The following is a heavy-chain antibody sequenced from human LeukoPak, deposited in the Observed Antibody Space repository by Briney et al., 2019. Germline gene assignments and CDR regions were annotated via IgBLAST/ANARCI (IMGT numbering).Heavy chain of an antibody. CDR1: GFIVSHNY. CDR3: ARGPRYSFY. CDR2: IYIDGTT. J-gene: IGHJ4*02. Sequence: PGGSLRLSCAASGFIVSHNYMTWVRQAPGKGLEWISVIYIDGTTYADSVKGRFTISRDQANNTLYLQMNTLRDEDTAVYYCARGPRYSFYWGQGTLVSVSS. D-gene: IGHD6-13*01. V-gene: IGHV3-53*01.